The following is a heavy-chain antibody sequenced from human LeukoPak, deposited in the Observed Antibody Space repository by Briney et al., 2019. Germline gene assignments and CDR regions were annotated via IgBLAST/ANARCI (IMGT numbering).Heavy chain of an antibody. D-gene: IGHD3-10*01. CDR2: INPNSGGT. CDR3: ARGNVGGSGSYSDY. V-gene: IGHV1-2*02. CDR1: GYTFTGYN. Sequence: GASVKVSCKASGYTFTGYNLHWVRQAPGQGPEWMGWINPNSGGTKYAQKFQGRVTMTRDTSTSTVYMELSSLRSEDTAVYYCARGNVGGSGSYSDYWGQGTLVTVSS. J-gene: IGHJ4*02.